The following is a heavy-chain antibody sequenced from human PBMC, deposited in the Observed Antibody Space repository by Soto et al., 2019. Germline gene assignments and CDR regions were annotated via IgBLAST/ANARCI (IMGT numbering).Heavy chain of an antibody. CDR2: ISSSSSYI. Sequence: EVQLVESGGGLVKPGGSLRLSCAASGFTFSSYSMNWVRQAPGKGLEWVSSISSSSSYIYYADSVKGRFTISTDNAKNSLYLQMNSLRAEDTAVYYCAREIAVAGRVFDYWCQGTLVTVSS. J-gene: IGHJ4*02. CDR1: GFTFSSYS. D-gene: IGHD6-19*01. V-gene: IGHV3-21*01. CDR3: AREIAVAGRVFDY.